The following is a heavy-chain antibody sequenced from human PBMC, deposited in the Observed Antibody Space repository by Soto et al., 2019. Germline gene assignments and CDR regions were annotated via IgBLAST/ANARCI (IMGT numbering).Heavy chain of an antibody. V-gene: IGHV4-34*01. CDR2: INHSGST. J-gene: IGHJ6*02. CDR3: ARGVRFLSWYYYYGMDV. Sequence: PSETLSLTCAGYGGSFSGYYWSWIRQPPGKGLEWIGEINHSGSTNYNPSLKSRVTISVDTSKNQFSLRLSSVTAADTAVYYCARGVRFLSWYYYYGMDVWGQGTTVTASS. CDR1: GGSFSGYY. D-gene: IGHD3-3*01.